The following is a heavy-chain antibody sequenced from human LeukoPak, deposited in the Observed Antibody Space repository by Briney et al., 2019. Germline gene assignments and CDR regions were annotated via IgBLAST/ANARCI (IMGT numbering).Heavy chain of an antibody. J-gene: IGHJ3*02. CDR2: IYYSGST. Sequence: SETLSLTCTVSGGSISSYYWSWIRQPPGKGLEWIGYIYYSGSTNYNPSLKSQITISVDMSKNQFSLKLSSVTAADTAVYYCARERSGSEIFARSFDIWGQGTMVTVSS. CDR1: GGSISSYY. V-gene: IGHV4-59*12. D-gene: IGHD3-3*01. CDR3: ARERSGSEIFARSFDI.